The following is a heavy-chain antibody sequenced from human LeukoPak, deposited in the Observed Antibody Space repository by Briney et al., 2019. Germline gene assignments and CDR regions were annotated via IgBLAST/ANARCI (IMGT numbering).Heavy chain of an antibody. J-gene: IGHJ3*02. CDR1: GGTFSSYA. D-gene: IGHD3-22*01. CDR2: IIPIFGTA. Sequence: PVKVSCKASGGTFSSYAISWVRQAPGQGLEWMGGIIPIFGTANYAQKFQGRVTITTDESTSTAYVELSSLRSEDTAVYYCARGKEVTMIPRSAFDIWGQGTMVTVSS. V-gene: IGHV1-69*05. CDR3: ARGKEVTMIPRSAFDI.